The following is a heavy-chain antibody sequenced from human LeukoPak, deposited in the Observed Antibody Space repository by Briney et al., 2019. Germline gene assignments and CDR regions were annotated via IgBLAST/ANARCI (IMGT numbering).Heavy chain of an antibody. CDR3: AKDRTGLLVVPAALDY. CDR1: AFTFRNYA. J-gene: IGHJ4*02. CDR2: ISHDERNI. V-gene: IGHV3-30*18. Sequence: PGRSLRLSCAASAFTFRNYAMHWVRQAPGKGLERVAVISHDERNIYYADSVKGRFTISRDNSKNTLYLQMNSLRAEDTAVYYCAKDRTGLLVVPAALDYWGQGTLVTVSS. D-gene: IGHD2-2*01.